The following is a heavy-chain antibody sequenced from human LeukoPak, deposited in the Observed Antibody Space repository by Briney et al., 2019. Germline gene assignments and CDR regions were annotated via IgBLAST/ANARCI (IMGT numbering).Heavy chain of an antibody. V-gene: IGHV3-74*01. D-gene: IGHD3-16*02. Sequence: GGSLRLSCAASGFTFSSYAMSWVRQAPGKGLEWVSRINSDGSSTSYADSVKGRFTISRDNAKNTLYLQMNSLRVEDTAVYYCVRDYVWGSYRPLGYWGQGTLVTVSS. CDR1: GFTFSSYA. J-gene: IGHJ4*02. CDR3: VRDYVWGSYRPLGY. CDR2: INSDGSST.